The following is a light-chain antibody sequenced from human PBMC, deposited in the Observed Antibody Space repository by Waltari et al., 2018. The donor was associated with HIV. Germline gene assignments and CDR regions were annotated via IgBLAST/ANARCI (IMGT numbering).Light chain of an antibody. CDR1: SSNIGAGFE. CDR3: QSYDSSLRGYA. V-gene: IGLV1-40*01. J-gene: IGLJ1*01. CDR2: ANH. Sequence: QSVLTQPPSVSGAPGQRVPISCTGSSSNIGAGFEVHWNQQIPGTAPKLLIYANHTSPAGVPDRFAGSKSGTSSSLAITGLQAEDEADYDCQSYDSSLRGYAFGTGTKVSVL.